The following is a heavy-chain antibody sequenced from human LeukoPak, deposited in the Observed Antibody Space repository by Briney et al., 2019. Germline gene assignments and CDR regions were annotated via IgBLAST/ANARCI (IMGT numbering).Heavy chain of an antibody. Sequence: GASVKVSCKASGYTFTSYGISWVRQAPGQGLEWMGWISAYNGNTNYAQKLQGRVTMTTDTSTSTAYMELRSLRSDDTAVYYCARGSVRGVIARSHFDYWGQGTLVTVSS. CDR3: ARGSVRGVIARSHFDY. D-gene: IGHD3-10*01. J-gene: IGHJ4*02. CDR1: GYTFTSYG. V-gene: IGHV1-18*01. CDR2: ISAYNGNT.